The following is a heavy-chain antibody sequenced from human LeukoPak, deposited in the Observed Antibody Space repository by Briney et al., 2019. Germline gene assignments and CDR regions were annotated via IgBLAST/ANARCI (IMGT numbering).Heavy chain of an antibody. V-gene: IGHV3-15*01. CDR1: GFAFSSHS. D-gene: IGHD1-26*01. CDR2: IRTKIDGETR. CDR3: TTERNWELLRPLGMDI. J-gene: IGHJ6*02. Sequence: GGSLRLSCAASGFAFSSHSMNWVRQAPGKGLEWVGRIRTKIDGETRDYAAPVKGRFTISRDDSKTTLYLQMNSLKTEDSAVYYCTTERNWELLRPLGMDIWGQGTTVTVSS.